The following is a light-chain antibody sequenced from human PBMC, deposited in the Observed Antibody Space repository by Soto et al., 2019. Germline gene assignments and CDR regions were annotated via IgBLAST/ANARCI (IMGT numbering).Light chain of an antibody. CDR3: QQYHNWPPQYT. Sequence: EIVMTQSPASLSVSPGDGATLSCRASQSVASNVAWYQQKTGQGPRLLIHGASTRAVGVPAMFSGSGSGTDFTLTINSLQSDDFAVYYCQQYHNWPPQYTFGQGTKLQIK. J-gene: IGKJ2*01. CDR1: QSVASN. CDR2: GAS. V-gene: IGKV3-15*01.